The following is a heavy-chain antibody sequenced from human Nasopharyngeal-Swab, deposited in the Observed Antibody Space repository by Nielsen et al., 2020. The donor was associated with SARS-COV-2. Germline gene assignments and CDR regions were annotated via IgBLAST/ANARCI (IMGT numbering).Heavy chain of an antibody. CDR2: ISGSGGTI. D-gene: IGHD7-27*01. V-gene: IGHV3-11*01. J-gene: IGHJ4*02. Sequence: GGSLRLSCVASGFTFSDYYMTWIRQAPGKGLEWVSYISGSGGTIYYTDSVEGRFTISRDNAKNSLYLQMNSLKAEDTAVYYCAGTDPGVPSWGQGTLVTVSS. CDR3: AGTDPGVPS. CDR1: GFTFSDYY.